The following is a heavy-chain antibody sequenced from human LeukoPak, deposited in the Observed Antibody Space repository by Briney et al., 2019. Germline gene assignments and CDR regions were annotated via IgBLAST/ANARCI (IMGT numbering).Heavy chain of an antibody. J-gene: IGHJ5*02. CDR2: IYYSGST. D-gene: IGHD2-2*01. CDR1: GGSISSYY. V-gene: IGHV4-59*08. Sequence: SETLSLTCTVSGGSISSYYWSWIRQPPGKGLEWIGYIYYSGSTNYNPSLKSRVTISVDTSKNQFSLKLSSVTAADTGVYYCARRDEGCSSTSCYYWFDTWGQGTLVTVSS. CDR3: ARRDEGCSSTSCYYWFDT.